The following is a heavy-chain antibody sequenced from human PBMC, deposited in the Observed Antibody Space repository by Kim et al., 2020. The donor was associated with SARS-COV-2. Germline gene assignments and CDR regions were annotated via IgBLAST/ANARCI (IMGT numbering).Heavy chain of an antibody. CDR1: GFNLKNYG. J-gene: IGHJ4*02. CDR2: FTRDGIT. Sequence: GGSLRLSCAASGFNLKNYGMTWVRQAPGKGLEWVSSFTRDGITHYADFVKGRFTISRDNSTNVLSLQMNSLRVEDTAVYYCGDYHGAGSHFTYCGQGTL. V-gene: IGHV3-23*01. D-gene: IGHD3-10*01. CDR3: GDYHGAGSHFTY.